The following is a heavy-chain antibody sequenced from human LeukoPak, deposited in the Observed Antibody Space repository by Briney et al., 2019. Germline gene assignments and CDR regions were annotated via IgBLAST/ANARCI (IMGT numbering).Heavy chain of an antibody. CDR1: GFTLSTYT. Sequence: GGSLRLSCTASGFTLSTYTMNWVRQAPGKGLEWVSYISSTSTTKYYADSVKGRFTISRDNSKNSLDLQMNRLTAEDTAVYYCARDRSLVDGEYGVWFDAWGQGSLVTVSS. CDR2: ISSTSTTK. D-gene: IGHD4-17*01. V-gene: IGHV3-48*04. J-gene: IGHJ5*02. CDR3: ARDRSLVDGEYGVWFDA.